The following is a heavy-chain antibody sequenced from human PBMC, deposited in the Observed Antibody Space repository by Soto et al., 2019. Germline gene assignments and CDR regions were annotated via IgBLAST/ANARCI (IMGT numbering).Heavy chain of an antibody. CDR3: ARRRGCSGGSCYSVYYYYYGMDV. V-gene: IGHV1-69*01. J-gene: IGHJ6*02. Sequence: QVQLVQSGAEVKKPGSSVKVSCKASGGTFSSYAISWVRQAPGQGLEWMGGIIPIFGTANYAQKFQGRVTITADESTSTAYMELSSLRSEDTAVYYCARRRGCSGGSCYSVYYYYYGMDVWGQGTTVTVSS. CDR2: IIPIFGTA. D-gene: IGHD2-15*01. CDR1: GGTFSSYA.